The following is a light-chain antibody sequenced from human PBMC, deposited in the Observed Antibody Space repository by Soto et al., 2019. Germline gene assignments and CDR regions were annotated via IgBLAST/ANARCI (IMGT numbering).Light chain of an antibody. V-gene: IGLV1-44*01. CDR2: SNN. J-gene: IGLJ2*01. CDR1: SSNIGINT. CDR3: AAWDDSLNGPV. Sequence: QSVLTQPPSASGTPGQRVTISCSGSSSNIGINTVNWYQQLPGTAPKLLIYSNNQRPLGVPDRFSGSKSGTSASLAISGLQSEDETDYYCAAWDDSLNGPVFGGGTKLTVL.